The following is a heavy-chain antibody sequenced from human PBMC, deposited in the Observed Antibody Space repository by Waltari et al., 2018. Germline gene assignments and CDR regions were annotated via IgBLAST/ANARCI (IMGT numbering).Heavy chain of an antibody. D-gene: IGHD3-22*01. CDR2: ISSSGSTI. J-gene: IGHJ4*02. CDR3: ASPSPYDSSGYYFDY. Sequence: QVQLVESGGGLVKPGGSLRLSCSASGFTFSAYSLSVIRQAPGKGLEWVSYISSSGSTIYYADSVKGRFTISRDNAKNSLYLQMNSLRAEDTAVYYCASPSPYDSSGYYFDYWGQGTLVTVSS. CDR1: GFTFSAYS. V-gene: IGHV3-11*01.